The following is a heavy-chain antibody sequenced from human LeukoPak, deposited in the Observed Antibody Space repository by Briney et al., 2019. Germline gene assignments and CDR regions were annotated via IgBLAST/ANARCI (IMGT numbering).Heavy chain of an antibody. CDR3: ARGGKGGQTAPPPASRCSFDI. CDR1: GGSFSGYY. V-gene: IGHV4-34*01. D-gene: IGHD3-16*01. J-gene: IGHJ3*02. Sequence: SETLSLTCAVYGGSFSGYYWSWIRQPPGKGLEWIGEINHSGSTNYNPSLKSRVTISVDTSKNQFSLKLSSVTAADTAVYYCARGGKGGQTAPPPASRCSFDIWGQRTKVTVSS. CDR2: INHSGST.